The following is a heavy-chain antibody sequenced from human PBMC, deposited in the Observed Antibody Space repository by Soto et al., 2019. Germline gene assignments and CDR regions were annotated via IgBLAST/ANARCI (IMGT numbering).Heavy chain of an antibody. D-gene: IGHD2-21*01. Sequence: QVQLQESSQGLVKPSETLSLTCTVSGGSISSHYWRWIRQPPGKGLEWIGYISYSGSTHYNPSLKGRVSMSVDTSKNQFSLKLTSITAADTAVYYCARDAPGESYFDYWGQGTLVTVAS. CDR1: GGSISSHY. CDR2: ISYSGST. CDR3: ARDAPGESYFDY. V-gene: IGHV4-59*11. J-gene: IGHJ4*02.